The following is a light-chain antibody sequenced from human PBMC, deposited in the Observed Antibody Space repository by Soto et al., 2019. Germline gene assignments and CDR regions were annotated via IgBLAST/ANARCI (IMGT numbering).Light chain of an antibody. CDR2: AAS. CDR1: QSISGN. Sequence: ELMMTQSPATLSVSPRERATLSCRASQSISGNIAWYQQKPGQAPRLLIYAASIRASGIPARFSGTGFGREFTLSISSLQSEDSAVYYCQQYNSWTLISFGQGTRLEIK. V-gene: IGKV3-15*01. CDR3: QQYNSWTLIS. J-gene: IGKJ5*01.